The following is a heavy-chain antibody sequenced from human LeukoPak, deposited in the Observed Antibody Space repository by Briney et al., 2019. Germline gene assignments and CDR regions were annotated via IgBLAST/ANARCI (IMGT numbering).Heavy chain of an antibody. V-gene: IGHV3-48*04. CDR1: GFTFSSYW. Sequence: GGSLRLSCAASGFTFSSYWMSWVRQAPGKGLEWVSYISSSGSTIYYADSVKGRFTISRDNAKNSLYLQVNSLRAEDTAVYYCARDRYDFWSGYPNYYYGMDVWGQGTTVTVSS. J-gene: IGHJ6*02. D-gene: IGHD3-3*01. CDR3: ARDRYDFWSGYPNYYYGMDV. CDR2: ISSSGSTI.